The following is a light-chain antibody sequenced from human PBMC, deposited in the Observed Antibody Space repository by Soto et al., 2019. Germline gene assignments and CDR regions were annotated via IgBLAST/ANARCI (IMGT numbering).Light chain of an antibody. Sequence: QSALTQPASVSASPGQSITISCTGTSSDIGAYNYISWYQQHPGKAPKLMIYEVTNRPSGISNRFSGSRSGNTASLSISVHHAEDADYYYCSSISSAIAFVFGTGTKLTVL. CDR2: EVT. CDR1: SSDIGAYNY. V-gene: IGLV2-14*01. J-gene: IGLJ1*01. CDR3: SSISSAIAFV.